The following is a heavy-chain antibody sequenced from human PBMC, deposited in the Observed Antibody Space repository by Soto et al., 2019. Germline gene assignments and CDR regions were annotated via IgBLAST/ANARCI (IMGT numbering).Heavy chain of an antibody. CDR3: ARPTHIKQYCSGDCYSAPLDY. CDR1: GGTFRNYA. D-gene: IGHD2-21*02. Sequence: QVQLMQSGAEVKKPGSSVKVSCKASGGTFRNYAISWVRQAPGQGLEWMGGTIPIFSTANYAQKFQGRVTITADESTSTAYMELSSLRSEDTAVYYWARPTHIKQYCSGDCYSAPLDYWGQGTLVTVSS. CDR2: TIPIFSTA. J-gene: IGHJ4*02. V-gene: IGHV1-69*12.